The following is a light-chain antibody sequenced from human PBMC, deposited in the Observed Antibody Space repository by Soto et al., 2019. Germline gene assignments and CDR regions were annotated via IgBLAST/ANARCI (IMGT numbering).Light chain of an antibody. V-gene: IGKV1-5*01. CDR3: QQYYSYLKT. CDR1: QSISSW. CDR2: DAS. J-gene: IGKJ1*01. Sequence: DIQMTQSPSTLSASVGDRVTITCRASQSISSWLAWYQQKPGKAPKLLIYDASSLESGVPSRFSGSGSGTEFTLTISSLQPDDFATYYCQQYYSYLKTFGQGTKVEIK.